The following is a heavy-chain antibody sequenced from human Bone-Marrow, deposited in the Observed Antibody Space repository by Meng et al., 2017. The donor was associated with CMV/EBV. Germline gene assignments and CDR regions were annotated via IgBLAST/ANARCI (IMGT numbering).Heavy chain of an antibody. V-gene: IGHV1-69*10. CDR1: GGTFRSYA. CDR2: INPILGIA. D-gene: IGHD2-2*01. CDR3: ARRGGGSTSLYYFDY. J-gene: IGHJ4*02. Sequence: GGTFRSYAIDWVRQAPGQGVEWMGGINPILGIANYAQKFKGRVTITADKSTSTAYMELSSLRSEDTAVYYCARRGGGSTSLYYFDYWGQGTLVTVSS.